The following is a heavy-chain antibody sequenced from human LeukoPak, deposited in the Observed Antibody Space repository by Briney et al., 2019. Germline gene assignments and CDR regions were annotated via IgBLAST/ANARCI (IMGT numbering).Heavy chain of an antibody. CDR3: ARVGPLYCSGGSCYPYYFDY. Sequence: ASVKVSCKASGYTFTGYYMHWVRQAPGQGLEWMGWINPNSGGTNYAQKLQGRVTMTTDTSTSTAYMELRSLRSDDTAVYYCARVGPLYCSGGSCYPYYFDYWGQGTLVTVSS. V-gene: IGHV1-2*02. CDR1: GYTFTGYY. D-gene: IGHD2-15*01. J-gene: IGHJ4*02. CDR2: INPNSGGT.